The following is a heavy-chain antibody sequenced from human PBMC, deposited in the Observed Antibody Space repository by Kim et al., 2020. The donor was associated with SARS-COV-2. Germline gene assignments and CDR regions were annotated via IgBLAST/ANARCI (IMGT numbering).Heavy chain of an antibody. CDR3: ARAVDCGDYKTTGGMDV. CDR2: ISSSSNKI. J-gene: IGHJ6*02. V-gene: IGHV3-48*04. CDR1: GFTFSSHS. Sequence: GGSLRLSCAASGFTFSSHSMNWVRQAPGKGLEWVSYISSSSNKIYYVDSVKGRFTISGDNAKKPLYLQMNSLRVEDTAVYYCARAVDCGDYKTTGGMDVWGQGTTVTVSS. D-gene: IGHD4-17*01.